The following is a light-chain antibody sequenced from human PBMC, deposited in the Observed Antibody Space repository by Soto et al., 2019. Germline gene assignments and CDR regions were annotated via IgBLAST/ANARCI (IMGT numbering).Light chain of an antibody. CDR2: LGS. Sequence: IVMTQSPLSLPVTPGEPASISCRSSQSLLHSNGYNNLDWYLQKPGQSPQLLIYLGSNRASGVPDRVSGSGSGTDFTLRIIRVEAEDVGVYYCMQAIQTPRTFGQGTNVEIK. CDR3: MQAIQTPRT. V-gene: IGKV2-28*01. J-gene: IGKJ1*01. CDR1: QSLLHSNGYNN.